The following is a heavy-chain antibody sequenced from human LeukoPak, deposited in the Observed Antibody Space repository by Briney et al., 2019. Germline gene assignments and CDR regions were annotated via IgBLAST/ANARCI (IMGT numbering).Heavy chain of an antibody. V-gene: IGHV3-48*01. D-gene: IGHD3-3*01. CDR2: ISSSSSTI. CDR1: GFTFSSYS. CDR3: AKEEIRRAIFGVVIVFDY. Sequence: GGSLRLSCAASGFTFSSYSMNWVRQAPGKGLEWVSYISSSSSTIYYADSVKGRFTISRDNAKNSLYLQMNSLRAEDTAVYYCAKEEIRRAIFGVVIVFDYWGQGTLVTVSS. J-gene: IGHJ4*02.